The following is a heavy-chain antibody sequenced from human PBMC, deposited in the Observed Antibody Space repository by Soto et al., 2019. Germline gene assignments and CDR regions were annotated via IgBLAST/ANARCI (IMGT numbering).Heavy chain of an antibody. CDR1: GFTFSDYW. Sequence: EVQLVESGGGLVQPGGSLRLSCAASGFTFSDYWMSWVRQAPGKGLECVASIKYDGSAKYYVDSVKGRFTISRDNAKNSFYLQMNSLRAEDTAVYYCARRNLFDYWGQGTLVTVSS. CDR3: ARRNLFDY. J-gene: IGHJ4*02. D-gene: IGHD1-1*01. CDR2: IKYDGSAK. V-gene: IGHV3-7*01.